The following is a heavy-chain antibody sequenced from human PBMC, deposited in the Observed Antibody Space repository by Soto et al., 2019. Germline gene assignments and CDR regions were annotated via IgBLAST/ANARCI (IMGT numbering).Heavy chain of an antibody. J-gene: IGHJ6*02. CDR1: GYSFTRYG. CDR3: ARMGDVPYYYYGLDV. Sequence: VQLVQSGAEVKKPGASVKVSCKASGYSFTRYGISWVRQAPGQGLEWMGWISGYNANTNYPENLQGRVNMTTDTSTSTAYMEVRNLISDDTAVYYCARMGDVPYYYYGLDVWGQGTTVTVSS. V-gene: IGHV1-18*01. CDR2: ISGYNANT. D-gene: IGHD3-16*01.